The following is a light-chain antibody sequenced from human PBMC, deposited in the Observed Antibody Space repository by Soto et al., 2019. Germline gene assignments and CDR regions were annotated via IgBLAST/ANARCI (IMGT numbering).Light chain of an antibody. V-gene: IGKV1-5*03. CDR2: KAS. Sequence: DIQMTQSPSTLSGSVGDRVTITCRASQTISSWLAWYHQKPGKAPKLLIYKASTLKSGVPSRFSGSGSGTEFTLTISSLQPDDFATYYCQHYNSYSEAFGQGTKVDSK. CDR3: QHYNSYSEA. CDR1: QTISSW. J-gene: IGKJ1*01.